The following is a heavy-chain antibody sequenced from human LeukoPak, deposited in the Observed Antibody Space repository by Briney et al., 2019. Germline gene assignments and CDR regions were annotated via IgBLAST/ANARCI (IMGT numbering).Heavy chain of an antibody. Sequence: ASVKVSCKASGYTFTSYGISWVRQAPGQGLEWMGWISAYNGNTNYAQKFQGRVTMTRDTSISTAYMELSRLRSDDTAVYYCAREWSSLDYWGQGTLVTVSS. V-gene: IGHV1-18*01. CDR3: AREWSSLDY. J-gene: IGHJ4*02. CDR2: ISAYNGNT. D-gene: IGHD2-15*01. CDR1: GYTFTSYG.